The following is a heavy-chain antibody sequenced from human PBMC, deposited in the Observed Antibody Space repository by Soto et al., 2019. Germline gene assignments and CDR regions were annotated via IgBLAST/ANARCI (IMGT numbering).Heavy chain of an antibody. CDR1: GFTFSSCD. Sequence: QAGGSLRLSCAASGFTFSSCDMHWVRQAPGKGLEWVAVISYDGSNKYYADSVKGRFTISRDNSKNTLYLQMNSLRAEDTAVYYCARDRIAARPHYYGMDVWGQGTTVTVSS. J-gene: IGHJ6*02. CDR2: ISYDGSNK. V-gene: IGHV3-30-3*01. D-gene: IGHD6-6*01. CDR3: ARDRIAARPHYYGMDV.